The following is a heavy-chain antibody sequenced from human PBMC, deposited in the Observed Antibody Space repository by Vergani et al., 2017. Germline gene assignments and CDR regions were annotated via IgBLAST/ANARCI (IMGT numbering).Heavy chain of an antibody. J-gene: IGHJ4*02. D-gene: IGHD3-10*01. CDR1: GGSISSSSYY. Sequence: QLQLQESGPGLVKPSETLSLTCTVSGGSISSSSYYWGWSRQPPGKGLEWIGSIYYSGSTYYNPSLKSRVTISVDTSKNQFSLKLSSVTAADTAVYYCARVPMGHFDYWGQGTLVTVSS. CDR2: IYYSGST. V-gene: IGHV4-39*07. CDR3: ARVPMGHFDY.